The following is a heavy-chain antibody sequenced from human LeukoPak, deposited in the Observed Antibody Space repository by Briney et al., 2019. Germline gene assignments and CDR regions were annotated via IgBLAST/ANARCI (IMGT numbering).Heavy chain of an antibody. CDR3: ARGERGYSYGDFDY. Sequence: PSETLSLTCTVSGGSISSSSYYWGWIRQPPGKGLEWIGSIYYSGSTNYNPSLKSRVTISVDTSKNQFSLKLSSVTAADTAVYYCARGERGYSYGDFDYWGQGTLVTVSS. J-gene: IGHJ4*02. V-gene: IGHV4-39*07. CDR1: GGSISSSSYY. CDR2: IYYSGST. D-gene: IGHD5-18*01.